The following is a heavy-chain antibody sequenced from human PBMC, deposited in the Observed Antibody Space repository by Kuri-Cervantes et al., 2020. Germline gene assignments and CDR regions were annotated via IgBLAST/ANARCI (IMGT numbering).Heavy chain of an antibody. Sequence: LSLTCAASGFTFSSYAMHWVRQAPGKGLEWVAVISYDGSNKYYADSVKGRFTISRDNSKNTLYLQMNSLRAEDTAVYYCARPRAWAAADPYYYYYYGMDVWGQGTTVTVSS. CDR3: ARPRAWAAADPYYYYYYGMDV. D-gene: IGHD6-13*01. CDR1: GFTFSSYA. J-gene: IGHJ6*02. V-gene: IGHV3-30-3*01. CDR2: ISYDGSNK.